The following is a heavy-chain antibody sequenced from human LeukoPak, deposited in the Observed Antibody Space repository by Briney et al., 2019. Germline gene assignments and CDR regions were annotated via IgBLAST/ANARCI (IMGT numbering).Heavy chain of an antibody. CDR1: GGSVSNTGSY. CDR2: IYYSGRT. D-gene: IGHD3-10*01. V-gene: IGHV4-39*02. CDR3: ARLKGSVDYMDV. J-gene: IGHJ6*03. Sequence: PSETLSLTCTVSGGSVSNTGSYWGWIRQPPGKGLEWIGSIYYSGRTYHNPSLKSRVTISVDTSKSHFSLKVNFVTAADTGVYYCARLKGSVDYMDVWGKGVTVIVSS.